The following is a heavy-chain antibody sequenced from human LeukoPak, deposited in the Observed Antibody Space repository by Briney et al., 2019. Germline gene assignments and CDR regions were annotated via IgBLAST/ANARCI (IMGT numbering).Heavy chain of an antibody. V-gene: IGHV3-7*01. CDR1: GFTFRSYW. Sequence: GGSLRLSCGASGFTFRSYWMSWVRQAPGKGLEWVANIKQDGSEEYYVDSVKGRYTISRDNAKNSLHLQMNSLRAEDTPVYYCARDKVVGATLLDYWGQGTLVTVSS. CDR3: ARDKVVGATLLDY. CDR2: IKQDGSEE. D-gene: IGHD2-15*01. J-gene: IGHJ4*02.